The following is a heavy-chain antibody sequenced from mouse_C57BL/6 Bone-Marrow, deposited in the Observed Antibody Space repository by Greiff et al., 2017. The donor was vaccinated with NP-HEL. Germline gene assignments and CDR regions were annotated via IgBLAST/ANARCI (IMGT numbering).Heavy chain of an antibody. CDR3: ARGGFDY. CDR2: IDPSDSYT. V-gene: IGHV1-59*01. CDR1: GYTFTSYW. Sequence: QVQLQQPGAELVRPGTSVKLSCKASGYTFTSYWMHWVKQRPGQGLEWIGVIDPSDSYTNYNQKFKGKATLTVDTSSSTAYMQLSSLTSEDSAVYYCARGGFDYWGQGTTLTVSP. J-gene: IGHJ2*01.